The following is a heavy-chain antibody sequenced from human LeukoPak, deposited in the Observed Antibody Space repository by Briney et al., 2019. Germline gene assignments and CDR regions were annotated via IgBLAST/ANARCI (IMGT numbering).Heavy chain of an antibody. D-gene: IGHD5-24*01. V-gene: IGHV3-23*01. CDR3: AKLDGDGYNYFKGLFDY. CDR1: GFTFSSYA. Sequence: PGGSLRLSCAASGFTFSSYAMSLVRQAPGKGLELVSAISGSGGSTYYADSVKGRFTISRDNSKNTLYLQMNSLRAEDTAVYYCAKLDGDGYNYFKGLFDYWGQGTLVTVSS. J-gene: IGHJ4*02. CDR2: ISGSGGST.